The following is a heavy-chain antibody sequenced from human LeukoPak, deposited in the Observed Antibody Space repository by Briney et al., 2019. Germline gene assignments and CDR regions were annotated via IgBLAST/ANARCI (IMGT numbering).Heavy chain of an antibody. CDR1: GGSINGGNYY. V-gene: IGHV4-61*02. CDR3: AKDFPLVTYYFDY. CDR2: ISPSGST. D-gene: IGHD3-16*01. J-gene: IGHJ4*02. Sequence: SETLSLTCTVSGGSINGGNYYWTWLRQPAGKGLEWIGRISPSGSTNHNPSRTSRVTISVDTSKNQFSLKLNFVTAADTAVYYCAKDFPLVTYYFDYWGQGTLVTVSS.